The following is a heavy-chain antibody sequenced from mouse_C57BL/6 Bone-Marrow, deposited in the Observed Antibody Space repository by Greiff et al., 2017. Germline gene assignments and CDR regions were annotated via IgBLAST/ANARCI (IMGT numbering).Heavy chain of an antibody. J-gene: IGHJ3*01. CDR3: ASHSSGYGAWFAY. CDR1: GYTFTSYW. V-gene: IGHV1-72*01. Sequence: QVQLQQPGAELVKPGASVKLSCKASGYTFTSYWMHWVKQRPGRGLEWIGRIDPNSGGTKYNEKFKSKATLTVDKPTSTAYMQLRSLTSEDSAVYYCASHSSGYGAWFAYWGQGTLVTVSA. D-gene: IGHD3-2*02. CDR2: IDPNSGGT.